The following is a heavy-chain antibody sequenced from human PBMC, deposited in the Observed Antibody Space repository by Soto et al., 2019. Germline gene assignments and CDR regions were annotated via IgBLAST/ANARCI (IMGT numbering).Heavy chain of an antibody. CDR1: GYTFTSYG. V-gene: IGHV1-3*01. J-gene: IGHJ6*02. CDR3: ARDPNDISAHYHNYYYGIDC. Sequence: ASVKVSCKASGYTFTSYGIHWVRQAPGQRLEWTGWINAGNGNTKYSEKFQGRVTITRDTSASTAYLELSSLRSEDTAVYYCARDPNDISAHYHNYYYGIDCLGQRTTVAVCS. D-gene: IGHD3-22*01. CDR2: INAGNGNT.